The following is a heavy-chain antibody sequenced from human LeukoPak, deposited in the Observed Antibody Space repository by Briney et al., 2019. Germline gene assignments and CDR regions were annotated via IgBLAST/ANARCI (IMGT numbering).Heavy chain of an antibody. D-gene: IGHD1-26*01. CDR1: GYTFTSYG. CDR2: INAYNGNT. V-gene: IGHV1-18*01. J-gene: IGHJ3*02. Sequence: ASVKVSCKASGYTFTSYGISWVRQAPGQGLEWMGWINAYNGNTNYAQKLQGRVTMTTDTSTNTAYMELRSLRSDDTAVYYCARALRVGAAGSDAFDIWGQGTMVTVSS. CDR3: ARALRVGAAGSDAFDI.